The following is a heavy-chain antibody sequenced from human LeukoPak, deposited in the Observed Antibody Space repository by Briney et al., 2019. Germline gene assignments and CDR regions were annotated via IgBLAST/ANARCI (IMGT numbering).Heavy chain of an antibody. Sequence: GGSLRLSCAASGFTFSILDMSWVRQAPGKGLEWVSAISGNGGRTYYADSVKGRFTISRDNSKNTLYLQMNSLRAEDTAVYYCAKDGSFYSGSYYSDYWGQGTLVTVSS. CDR1: GFTFSILD. J-gene: IGHJ4*02. CDR3: AKDGSFYSGSYYSDY. V-gene: IGHV3-23*01. CDR2: ISGNGGRT. D-gene: IGHD1-26*01.